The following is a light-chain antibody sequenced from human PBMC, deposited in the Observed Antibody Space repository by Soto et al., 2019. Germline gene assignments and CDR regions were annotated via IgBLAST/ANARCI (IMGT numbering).Light chain of an antibody. V-gene: IGKV3-20*01. CDR1: ESIESRY. CDR2: GTS. J-gene: IGKJ3*01. Sequence: EIVLTQSPATLSLSPGERATLSCRASESIESRYLAWHQQRPGQAPRLLIYGTSSRATGIPDRFSGSGSGTDFSLTISRLEPEDFAVYYCQQFGSSPGFTFGPGTKVDIK. CDR3: QQFGSSPGFT.